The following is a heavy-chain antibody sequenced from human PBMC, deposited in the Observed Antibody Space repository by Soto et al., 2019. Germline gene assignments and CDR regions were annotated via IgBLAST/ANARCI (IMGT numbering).Heavy chain of an antibody. CDR1: GFSFRSDW. D-gene: IGHD1-26*01. Sequence: EEQLVESGGGLVQPGGSLRLTCAVSGFSFRSDWMNWVRQAPGKGLEWVAHTNQDGSEKYYLDSVKGRFTIFRDNAKNSRYLQMNSLRAEDTPVCYFSGGVGDAIWGQGTLVSVSP. J-gene: IGHJ4*02. CDR2: TNQDGSEK. V-gene: IGHV3-7*04. CDR3: SGGVGDAI.